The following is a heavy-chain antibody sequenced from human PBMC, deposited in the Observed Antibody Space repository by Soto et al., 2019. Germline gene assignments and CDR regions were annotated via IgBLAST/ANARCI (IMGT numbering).Heavy chain of an antibody. CDR3: ARLNDYIWGSYLLI. CDR2: IYYSGST. Sequence: SETLSLTCTVSGDSISSSSYYWGWIRQPPGKGLEWIGSIYYSGSTYYNPSLKSRVTISVDTSKNQFSLKLSSVTAADTAVYYCARLNDYIWGSYLLIWGQGTLVTVSS. V-gene: IGHV4-39*01. D-gene: IGHD3-16*01. CDR1: GDSISSSSYY. J-gene: IGHJ4*02.